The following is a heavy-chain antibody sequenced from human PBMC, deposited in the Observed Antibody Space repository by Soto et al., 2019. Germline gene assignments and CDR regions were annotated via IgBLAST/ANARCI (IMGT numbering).Heavy chain of an antibody. J-gene: IGHJ4*02. V-gene: IGHV3-30*03. Sequence: GGSLRLSCAASGFTFSSYGMHWVRQAPGKGLEWVAVISYDGSNKYYADSVKGRFTISRDNSKNTLYLQMNSLRAEDTAVYYCAHPSYDFWSGYLGYWGQGTLVTVSS. CDR3: AHPSYDFWSGYLGY. CDR1: GFTFSSYG. D-gene: IGHD3-3*01. CDR2: ISYDGSNK.